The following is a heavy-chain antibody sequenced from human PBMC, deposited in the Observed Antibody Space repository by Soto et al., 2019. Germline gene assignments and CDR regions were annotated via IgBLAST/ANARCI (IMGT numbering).Heavy chain of an antibody. Sequence: SQTRSLTCTLSGDCISSSNFYSAWIRQPPGMGLEWIGSINYSGITYYNPYLRSRLSISVDTSKNHFSLRRSSGTAADTTIYQCARLGSPGGAHGYFDSWGQGALVTVSS. CDR3: ARLGSPGGAHGYFDS. CDR2: INYSGIT. V-gene: IGHV4-39*02. J-gene: IGHJ4*02. CDR1: GDCISSSNFY. D-gene: IGHD3-10*01.